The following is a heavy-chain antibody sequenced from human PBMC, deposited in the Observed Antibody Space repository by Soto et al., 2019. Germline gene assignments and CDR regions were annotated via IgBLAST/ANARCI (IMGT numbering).Heavy chain of an antibody. J-gene: IGHJ5*02. V-gene: IGHV3-21*01. Sequence: PGGSLRLSCAASGFTFSSYSMNWVRQAPGKGLEWVSSISSSSYIYYADSVKGRFTISRDNAKNSLYLQMNSLRAEDTAVYYCARDPTRGIDYYDSSGYQNWFDPWGQGTLVTVSS. CDR2: ISSSSYI. CDR3: ARDPTRGIDYYDSSGYQNWFDP. D-gene: IGHD3-22*01. CDR1: GFTFSSYS.